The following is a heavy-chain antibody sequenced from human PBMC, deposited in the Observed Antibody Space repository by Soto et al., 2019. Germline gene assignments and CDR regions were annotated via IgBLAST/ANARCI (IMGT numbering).Heavy chain of an antibody. CDR2: IIPILGIA. D-gene: IGHD2-2*02. CDR1: GGTFSSYT. Sequence: GASVKVSCKASGGTFSSYTISWVRQAPGQGLEWMGRIIPILGIANYAQKFQGRVTITADKSTSTAYMELSSLRSEDTAVYYCARGTALYAGMDVWGQGTTVTVSS. J-gene: IGHJ6*02. CDR3: ARGTALYAGMDV. V-gene: IGHV1-69*02.